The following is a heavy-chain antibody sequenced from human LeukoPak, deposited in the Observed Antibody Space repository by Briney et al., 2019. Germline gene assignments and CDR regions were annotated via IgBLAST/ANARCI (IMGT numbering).Heavy chain of an antibody. D-gene: IGHD3-22*01. CDR3: TRHGGRDYYDSSEDAFDI. CDR1: GFTFSGSA. CDR2: IRIKTHTYAT. V-gene: IGHV3-73*01. J-gene: IGHJ3*02. Sequence: GGSPRLSCAASGFTFSGSAMHWVRQASGKGLEWVGRIRIKTHTYATAYAASVKGRFTISRDDSKNTAYLQMDSLKTEDTAVYYCTRHGGRDYYDSSEDAFDIWGQGTMVTVSS.